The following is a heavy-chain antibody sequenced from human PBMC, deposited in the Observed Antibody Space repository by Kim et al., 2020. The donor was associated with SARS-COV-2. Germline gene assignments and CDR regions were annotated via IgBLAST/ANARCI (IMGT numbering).Heavy chain of an antibody. D-gene: IGHD3-22*01. V-gene: IGHV3-23*01. CDR2: ISGSGGST. Sequence: GGSLRLSCAASGFTFSSYAMSWVRQAPGKGLEWVSAISGSGGSTYYADSVKGRFTISRDNSKNTLYLQMNSLRAEDTAVYYCAKDHKASMYDSSGYPFFDYWGQGTLVTVSS. CDR1: GFTFSSYA. CDR3: AKDHKASMYDSSGYPFFDY. J-gene: IGHJ4*02.